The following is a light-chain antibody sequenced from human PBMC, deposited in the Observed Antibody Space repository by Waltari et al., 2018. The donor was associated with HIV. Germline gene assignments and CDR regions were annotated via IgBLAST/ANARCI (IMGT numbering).Light chain of an antibody. CDR3: MQDIEDPCT. Sequence: VLMTQSPLSLRVTPGEPASISCRARQSLLSRNGNNYLDWYLQKPGQAPQRLIYVGSNRDCGVPDRFSGSGSGTDFTLKISRVEAEDVGVYYCMQDIEDPCTFGGGTKVQIK. J-gene: IGKJ4*01. CDR2: VGS. CDR1: QSLLSRNGNNY. V-gene: IGKV2-28*01.